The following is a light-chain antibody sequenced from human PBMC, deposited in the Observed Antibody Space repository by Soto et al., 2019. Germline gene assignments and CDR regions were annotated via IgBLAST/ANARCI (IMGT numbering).Light chain of an antibody. Sequence: DIPMTQSPSSLSASVGDRVTITCRASQGMSNYLAWYQQKPGKVPKLLIYAASTLQSGVPSRFSGSGSGKDFTLTISSLQPEDVATYYCQKYNSAPWTFGQGTKVEI. J-gene: IGKJ1*01. CDR1: QGMSNY. V-gene: IGKV1-27*01. CDR2: AAS. CDR3: QKYNSAPWT.